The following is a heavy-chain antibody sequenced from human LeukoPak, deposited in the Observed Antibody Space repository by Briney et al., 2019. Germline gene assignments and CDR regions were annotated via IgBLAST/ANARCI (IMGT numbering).Heavy chain of an antibody. Sequence: SETLSLTCTVSGGSISSGDYYWSWIRQPPGKGLEWIGYIYTSGSTNYNPSLKSRVTMSVDTSKNQFSLKLSSVTAADTAVYYCARDLMVRGVNYYYYMDVWGKGTTVTVSS. CDR2: IYTSGST. D-gene: IGHD3-10*01. CDR3: ARDLMVRGVNYYYYMDV. V-gene: IGHV4-61*08. CDR1: GGSISSGDYY. J-gene: IGHJ6*03.